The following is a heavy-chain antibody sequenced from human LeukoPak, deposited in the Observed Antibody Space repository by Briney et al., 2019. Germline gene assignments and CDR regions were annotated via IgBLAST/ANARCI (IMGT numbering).Heavy chain of an antibody. D-gene: IGHD3-3*01. Sequence: GRSLRLSCAASGFTFSTYGMHWVRQAPGKGLEWVAVISYDGSKKYYADSVKGRFTISRDNSKNTLYLQMNSLRAEDMAVYYCAKDLLHYDFWSGYFYGMDVWGQGTTVTVSS. CDR3: AKDLLHYDFWSGYFYGMDV. CDR2: ISYDGSKK. J-gene: IGHJ6*02. CDR1: GFTFSTYG. V-gene: IGHV3-30*18.